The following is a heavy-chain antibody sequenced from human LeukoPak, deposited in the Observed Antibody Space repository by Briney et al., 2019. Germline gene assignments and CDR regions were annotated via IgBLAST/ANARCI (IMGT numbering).Heavy chain of an antibody. CDR3: ATHNESYYGPFDY. CDR2: VYSGGST. D-gene: IGHD1-26*01. Sequence: GGTLRLSCAASGFSVSNKYMSWVRQAPGKGLQWVSVVYSGGSTHYADSAKGRFTISRDQFKNTLYLQMNSLRAEDTAAYYCATHNESYYGPFDYWGQGTLVIVSS. CDR1: GFSVSNKY. J-gene: IGHJ4*02. V-gene: IGHV3-53*01.